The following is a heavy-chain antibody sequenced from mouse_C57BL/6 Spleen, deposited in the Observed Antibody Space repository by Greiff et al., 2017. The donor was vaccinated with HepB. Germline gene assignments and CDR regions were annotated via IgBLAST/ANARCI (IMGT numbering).Heavy chain of an antibody. CDR1: GFTFSSYT. V-gene: IGHV5-9*01. CDR3: ARHGAYYSNGMDY. D-gene: IGHD2-5*01. J-gene: IGHJ4*01. CDR2: ISGGGGNT. Sequence: EVQRVESGGGLVKPGGSLKLSCAASGFTFSSYTMSWVRQTPEKRLEWVATISGGGGNTYYPDSVKGRFTISRDNAKNTLYLQLSRLRSEDTALYYCARHGAYYSNGMDYWGQGTSVTVSS.